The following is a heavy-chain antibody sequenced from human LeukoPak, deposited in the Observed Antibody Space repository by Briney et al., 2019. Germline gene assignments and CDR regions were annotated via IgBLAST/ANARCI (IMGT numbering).Heavy chain of an antibody. CDR1: GFTFSDYY. J-gene: IGHJ4*02. V-gene: IGHV3-11*05. Sequence: GGSLRLSCAASGFTFSDYYMSWIRQAPGKGLEWVSYISSSSSYTNYADSVEGRFTISRDNAKNSLYLQMNNLRAEDTAVYYCARDLGQQLVPTYFDYWGQGTLVTVSS. CDR2: ISSSSSYT. CDR3: ARDLGQQLVPTYFDY. D-gene: IGHD6-13*01.